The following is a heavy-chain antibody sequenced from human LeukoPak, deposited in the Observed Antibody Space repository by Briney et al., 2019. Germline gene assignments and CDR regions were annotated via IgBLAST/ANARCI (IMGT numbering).Heavy chain of an antibody. J-gene: IGHJ4*02. CDR1: GGSIRSYY. CDR2: IYYSGCT. Sequence: PSEALSLTCTDSGGSIRSYYWSWLRQPPGKGLEGIGYIYYSGCTNYNPSLPSRVTISVAPSKNQFSRRLSSVTAADTAVYYCARGNWMFDYWGQGTLVTVSS. V-gene: IGHV4-59*01. D-gene: IGHD1-20*01. CDR3: ARGNWMFDY.